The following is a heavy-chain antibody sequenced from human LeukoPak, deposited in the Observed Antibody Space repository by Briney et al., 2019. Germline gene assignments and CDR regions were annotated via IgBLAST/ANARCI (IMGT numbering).Heavy chain of an antibody. CDR2: ISSSSSYI. Sequence: GGSLRLSCAASGFTFSNYGMSWVRQAPGKGLEWVSSISSSSSYIYYADSVKGRFTISRDNAKNSLYLQMNSLRAEGTAVYYCARGGIDCSSTSCYFDYWGQGTLVTVSS. V-gene: IGHV3-21*01. CDR3: ARGGIDCSSTSCYFDY. J-gene: IGHJ4*02. CDR1: GFTFSNYG. D-gene: IGHD2-2*01.